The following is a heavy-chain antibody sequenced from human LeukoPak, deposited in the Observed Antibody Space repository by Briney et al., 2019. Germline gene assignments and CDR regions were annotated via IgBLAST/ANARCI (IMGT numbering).Heavy chain of an antibody. J-gene: IGHJ4*02. Sequence: PSQTLSLTCAVSGGSISSDSYSWRSIRQPPGKGLEWIGYIYHSGVTYYSPSLKSRVTISVDRSKNQFSLKLNSVTAADTAVYYCARGGYSGYGEFDYWGQGTLVTVSS. CDR2: IYHSGVT. V-gene: IGHV4-30-2*01. CDR1: GGSISSDSYS. D-gene: IGHD5-12*01. CDR3: ARGGYSGYGEFDY.